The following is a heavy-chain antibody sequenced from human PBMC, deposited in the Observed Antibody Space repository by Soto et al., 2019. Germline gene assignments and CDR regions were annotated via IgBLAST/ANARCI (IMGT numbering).Heavy chain of an antibody. D-gene: IGHD1-7*01. J-gene: IGHJ5*02. CDR3: ARTPETRDWLDP. V-gene: IGHV4-59*02. CDR2: IYYIGAY. CDR1: GASVSSYY. Sequence: KSSETLSLTCSGSGASVSSYYWSWVRQPPGKGLEWIGYIYYIGAYNYNPSLKSRVTISVDTSKNQFSLKLTSVTAADTAVYYCARTPETRDWLDPWGQGTLVTVSS.